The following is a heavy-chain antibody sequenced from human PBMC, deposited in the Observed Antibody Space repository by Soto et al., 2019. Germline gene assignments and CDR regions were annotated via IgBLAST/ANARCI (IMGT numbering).Heavy chain of an antibody. J-gene: IGHJ6*02. V-gene: IGHV1-69*02. D-gene: IGHD6-13*01. CDR3: ARGRVAAEDYYYYGMDV. Sequence: QVQLVQSGAEVKKPGSSVKVSCKASGGTFSSYTISWVRQAPGQGLEWMGRIIPILGIANYAQKFQGRVKITADKSTSTAYMELSSLRAEDTAVYYCARGRVAAEDYYYYGMDVWGQGTTVTVSS. CDR1: GGTFSSYT. CDR2: IIPILGIA.